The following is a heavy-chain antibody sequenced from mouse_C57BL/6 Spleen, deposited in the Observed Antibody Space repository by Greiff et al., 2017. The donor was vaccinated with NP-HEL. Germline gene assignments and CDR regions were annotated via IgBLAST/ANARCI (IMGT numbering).Heavy chain of an antibody. CDR2: IYPGSGST. V-gene: IGHV1-55*01. Sequence: VQLQQPGAELVKPGASVKMSCKASGYTFTSYWITWVKQRPGQGLEWIGDIYPGSGSTNYNEKFKSKATLTVDKSSSTAYMQLSSLTSEDSAVYYCAGKLVAPYWGQGTTLTVSS. CDR1: GYTFTSYW. D-gene: IGHD1-1*01. J-gene: IGHJ2*01. CDR3: AGKLVAPY.